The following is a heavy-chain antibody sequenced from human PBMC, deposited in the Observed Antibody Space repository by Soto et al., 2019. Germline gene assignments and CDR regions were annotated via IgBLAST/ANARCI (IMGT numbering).Heavy chain of an antibody. V-gene: IGHV3-11*01. CDR2: ISSRSSTI. D-gene: IGHD2-8*01. CDR1: GFTFSDYY. Sequence: QVPLAESGGGLVKPGGSLRLSCAASGFTFSDYYMSWIRQAPGKGLEWVSYISSRSSTIFYADSVKGRFTISRDNVKNSLYLQMNSLRAEDTAVYYCASGTNGAFFVYWGQGILVTVSS. CDR3: ASGTNGAFFVY. J-gene: IGHJ4*02.